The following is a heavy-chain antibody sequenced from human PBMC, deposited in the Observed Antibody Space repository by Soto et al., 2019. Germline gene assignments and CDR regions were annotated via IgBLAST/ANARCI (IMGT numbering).Heavy chain of an antibody. CDR3: ARRGNYYGSGSYHY. D-gene: IGHD3-10*01. CDR1: GHTFTGYY. V-gene: IGHV1-2*02. J-gene: IGHJ4*01. Sequence: GASVKVSCKASGHTFTGYYMHWVRQAPGQGLEWMGWINPNSGGTNYAQKFQGRVTMTRDTSISTAYMELSRLRSDDTAVYYCARRGNYYGSGSYHYWGHGTLVTVSS. CDR2: INPNSGGT.